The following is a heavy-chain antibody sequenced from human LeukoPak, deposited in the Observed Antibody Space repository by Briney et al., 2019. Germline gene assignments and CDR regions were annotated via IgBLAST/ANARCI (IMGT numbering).Heavy chain of an antibody. CDR2: INHSGST. CDR1: GGSFSGYY. D-gene: IGHD3-10*01. J-gene: IGHJ4*02. CDR3: AGLSGRGFDY. V-gene: IGHV4-34*01. Sequence: SETLSLTCAVYGGSFSGYYWSWIRQPPGKGLEWIGEINHSGSTNYNPSLKSRVTISVDTSKNQFSLKLSSVTAADTAVYYCAGLSGRGFDYWGQGALVTVSS.